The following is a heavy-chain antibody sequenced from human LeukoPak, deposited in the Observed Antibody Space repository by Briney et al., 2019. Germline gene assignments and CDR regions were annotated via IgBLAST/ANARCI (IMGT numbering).Heavy chain of an antibody. CDR3: AIYDFWSGYSFDY. CDR2: INPNSGGT. D-gene: IGHD3-3*01. CDR1: GYTFTGYY. J-gene: IGHJ4*02. Sequence: ASVKVSCTASGYTFTGYYMHWVRQAPGQGLEWMGWINPNSGGTNYAQKFQGRVTMTRDTSISTAYMELSRLRSDDTAVYYCAIYDFWSGYSFDYWGQGTLVTVSS. V-gene: IGHV1-2*02.